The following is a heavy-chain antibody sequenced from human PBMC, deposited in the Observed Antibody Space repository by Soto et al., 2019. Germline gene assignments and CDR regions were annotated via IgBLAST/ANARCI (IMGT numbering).Heavy chain of an antibody. V-gene: IGHV4-39*01. J-gene: IGHJ4*02. Sequence: KASETLSLTCTVSGASTASSHYFWGWIRQPPGKGLEWVGSVYYGGNTYYSPSLKTPVTVSVDTSKSQFSLKLTSVTAADTAVYFCARLFFKLGVDRPRLSYFDYWGPGISVTVSS. CDR1: GASTASSHYF. CDR3: ARLFFKLGVDRPRLSYFDY. CDR2: VYYGGNT. D-gene: IGHD6-13*01.